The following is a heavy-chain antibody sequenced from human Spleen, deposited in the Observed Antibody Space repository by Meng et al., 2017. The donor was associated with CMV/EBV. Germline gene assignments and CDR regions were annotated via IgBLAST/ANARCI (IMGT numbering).Heavy chain of an antibody. Sequence: SETLSLTCTVSGGSVTSGRYYWSWIRQPPGQGLEWIGYIYYSGTTNYNPSLKSRVTISLDTSKNQFSLNLSSVSAADTAIYYCARGLKYFDLWGRGTLVTVSS. CDR1: GGSVTSGRYY. CDR3: ARGLKYFDL. V-gene: IGHV4-61*01. CDR2: IYYSGTT. D-gene: IGHD3-16*01. J-gene: IGHJ2*01.